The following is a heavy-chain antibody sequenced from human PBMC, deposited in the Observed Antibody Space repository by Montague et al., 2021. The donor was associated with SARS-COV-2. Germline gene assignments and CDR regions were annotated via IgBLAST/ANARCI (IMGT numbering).Heavy chain of an antibody. CDR1: GGSISSSSYY. CDR3: ARHLVYCSSTSCYEGRFDP. V-gene: IGHV4-39*01. J-gene: IGHJ5*02. Sequence: SETPSLTCTVSGGSISSSSYYWGWIRQPPGKGLEWIGSIYYSGSTYYNPSLKSRVTISVDTSKNQFSLKLSSVTAADTAVYYCARHLVYCSSTSCYEGRFDPWGQGTLVTVSS. CDR2: IYYSGST. D-gene: IGHD2-2*01.